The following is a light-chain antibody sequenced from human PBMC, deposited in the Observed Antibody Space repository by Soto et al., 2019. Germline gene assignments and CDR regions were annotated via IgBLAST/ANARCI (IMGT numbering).Light chain of an antibody. CDR1: QSIDNW. CDR2: EAS. V-gene: IGKV1-5*01. Sequence: DIQMTQSPSTLSASVGDRVTITCRASQSIDNWLAWYQQKPGKAPKFLMYEASNLASGVPSRFNGSGSGTEFTLTISILQPDDCATYYCQQYSRLYTFGQGTKLEIK. CDR3: QQYSRLYT. J-gene: IGKJ2*01.